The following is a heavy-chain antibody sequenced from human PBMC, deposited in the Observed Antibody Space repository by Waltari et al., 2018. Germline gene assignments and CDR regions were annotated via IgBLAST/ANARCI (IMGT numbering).Heavy chain of an antibody. CDR2: IHPSGRI. CDR1: GGSISSYY. D-gene: IGHD7-27*01. Sequence: QVQLQESGPGLVKPSETLSLTCTVSGGSISSYYWSWVRQPAGKGLEWIGRIHPSGRINYNPPLKSRVTMSVDTSKNQFSLRLRSVTAADTAKYYCARGSRGDPRPTDNYYYYMNVWGKGTTVTISS. J-gene: IGHJ6*03. CDR3: ARGSRGDPRPTDNYYYYMNV. V-gene: IGHV4-4*07.